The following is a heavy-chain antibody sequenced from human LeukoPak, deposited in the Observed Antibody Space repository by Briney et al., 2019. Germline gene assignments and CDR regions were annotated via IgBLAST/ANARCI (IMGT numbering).Heavy chain of an antibody. D-gene: IGHD3-22*01. Sequence: GGSLRLSCAASTFTFRIYIMNWVRQAPGKGLEWLSYISPNSATIYYADSVRGRFTISRDNAKNSLYLQMNSLRAEDTAVYYCARGALNYYDSSGYYSPPPYWGQGTLVTVSS. CDR1: TFTFRIYI. CDR3: ARGALNYYDSSGYYSPPPY. CDR2: ISPNSATI. J-gene: IGHJ4*02. V-gene: IGHV3-48*04.